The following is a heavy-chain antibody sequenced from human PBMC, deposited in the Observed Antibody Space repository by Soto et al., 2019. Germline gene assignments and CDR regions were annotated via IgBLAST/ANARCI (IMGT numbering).Heavy chain of an antibody. CDR3: ARRDCSSTSCYLSYYYAMDV. J-gene: IGHJ6*02. CDR1: GYSFTNYW. CDR2: IDPTDSYT. V-gene: IGHV5-10-1*01. D-gene: IGHD2-2*01. Sequence: GESLKISCQGSGYSFTNYWISWVRQMPGKGLEWMGKIDPTDSYTTYSLSFQGHVTISVDKSISTAYLQWSSLKASDTAIYFCARRDCSSTSCYLSYYYAMDVWGQGTTVTVSS.